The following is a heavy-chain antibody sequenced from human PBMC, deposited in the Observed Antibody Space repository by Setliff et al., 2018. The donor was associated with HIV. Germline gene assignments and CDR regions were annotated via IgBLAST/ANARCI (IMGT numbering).Heavy chain of an antibody. CDR1: GGSISSSNW. J-gene: IGHJ4*02. V-gene: IGHV4-4*02. CDR2: IFHSENT. CDR3: ARHPDTAMVTY. D-gene: IGHD5-18*01. Sequence: SETLSLTCAVSGGSISSSNWWSWVRQPPGKGLEWIGEIFHSENTNYNPSLKSRVTISVDTSKNQFSLKLSSVAAADTAVYYCARHPDTAMVTYWGQGTLVTVSS.